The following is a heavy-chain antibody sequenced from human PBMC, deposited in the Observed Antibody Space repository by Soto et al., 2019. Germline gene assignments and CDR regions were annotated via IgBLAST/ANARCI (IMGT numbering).Heavy chain of an antibody. CDR3: AKVGHYDFWSGYYAFDY. V-gene: IGHV3-23*01. CDR2: ISGSGGST. J-gene: IGHJ4*02. Sequence: GGSLRLSCAASGFTFSSYAMSWVRQAPGKGLEWVSAISGSGGSTYYADSVKGRFTISRDNSKNTLYLQMNSLRAEDTAVYYCAKVGHYDFWSGYYAFDYWGQGTLVTVSS. D-gene: IGHD3-3*01. CDR1: GFTFSSYA.